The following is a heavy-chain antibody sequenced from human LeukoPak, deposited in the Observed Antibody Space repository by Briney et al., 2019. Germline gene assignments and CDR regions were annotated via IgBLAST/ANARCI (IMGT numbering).Heavy chain of an antibody. CDR3: ARALRDFGNWFDS. CDR2: IYDSGSN. CDR1: GGSISSDSYY. D-gene: IGHD3-3*01. J-gene: IGHJ5*01. Sequence: SETLSLTCSVSGGSISSDSYYWSWIRQPAGKGLEWIGRIYDSGSNNYNPSLESRVTISVDTSKNQFTLKLSSVTAADTAVYYCARALRDFGNWFDSWGQGTLVTVSS. V-gene: IGHV4-61*02.